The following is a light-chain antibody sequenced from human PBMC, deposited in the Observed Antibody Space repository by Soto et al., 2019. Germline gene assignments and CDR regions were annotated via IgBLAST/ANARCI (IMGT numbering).Light chain of an antibody. Sequence: EIVMTQSPATLSVSPGERATLSCRASRSVSSNLAWYQQKPGQAPRLLIYGASTRATGIPARFSGSGSGTEFTLTISSLKSEDFAVYYCQHYNNWPPETFGQGTKVDIK. J-gene: IGKJ1*01. CDR1: RSVSSN. CDR2: GAS. V-gene: IGKV3-15*01. CDR3: QHYNNWPPET.